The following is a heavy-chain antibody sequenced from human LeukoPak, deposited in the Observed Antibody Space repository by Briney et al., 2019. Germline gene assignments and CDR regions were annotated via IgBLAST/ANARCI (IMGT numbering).Heavy chain of an antibody. Sequence: ASVKVSCKASGYTFTGYYMQWVRQAPGQGLEWMGWINPNSGGAYYAQKFQGRVTMTRDSSISTAYMELSRLRSDDTAVYYCARVQFTDYWGQGTLVTVSS. CDR1: GYTFTGYY. V-gene: IGHV1-2*02. J-gene: IGHJ4*02. CDR3: ARVQFTDY. D-gene: IGHD6-19*01. CDR2: INPNSGGA.